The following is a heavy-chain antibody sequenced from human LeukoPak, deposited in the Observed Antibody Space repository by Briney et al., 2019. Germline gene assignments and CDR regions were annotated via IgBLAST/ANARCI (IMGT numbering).Heavy chain of an antibody. Sequence: GGSLRLSCAASGFTFSSYAMSWVRQAPGKGLEWGSAISGSGGNTYYADSVKGRFTISRDNSKNTRYLQMNSLRAEDTAVYYCAKQGLTTVTSSRYYFDYWGQGTLVTVSS. J-gene: IGHJ4*02. CDR2: ISGSGGNT. V-gene: IGHV3-23*01. D-gene: IGHD4-17*01. CDR1: GFTFSSYA. CDR3: AKQGLTTVTSSRYYFDY.